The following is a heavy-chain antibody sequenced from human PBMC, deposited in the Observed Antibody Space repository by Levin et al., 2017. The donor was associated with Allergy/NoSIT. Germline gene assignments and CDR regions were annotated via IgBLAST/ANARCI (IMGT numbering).Heavy chain of an antibody. CDR1: GDTFSTYT. CDR2: IIPMLGTA. CDR3: ARDLSPVTSSGIITPGYHPMDV. D-gene: IGHD1-14*01. V-gene: IGHV1-69*01. Sequence: KISCRASGDTFSTYTINWVRQAPGQGLEWMGGIIPMLGTANSAQKFQGRVTITADESTNTAYMEMSSLKSEDTAVYYCARDLSPVTSSGIITPGYHPMDVWGQGTAVTVSS. J-gene: IGHJ6*02.